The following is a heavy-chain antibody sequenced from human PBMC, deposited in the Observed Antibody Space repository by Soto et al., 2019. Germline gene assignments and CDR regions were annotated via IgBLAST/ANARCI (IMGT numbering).Heavy chain of an antibody. J-gene: IGHJ4*02. V-gene: IGHV3-30*04. CDR1: GFTFDSYT. D-gene: IGHD6-13*01. CDR2: ISYHGKNK. Sequence: GGSLRLSCAASGFTFDSYTVHWVRQAPGKGLEWVALISYHGKNKYYADSVKDRFTISRDTSKNTLYPQVNSLRTEDSAVYYCARDYAFGSNWYRMSYWGQGTPVTVSS. CDR3: ARDYAFGSNWYRMSY.